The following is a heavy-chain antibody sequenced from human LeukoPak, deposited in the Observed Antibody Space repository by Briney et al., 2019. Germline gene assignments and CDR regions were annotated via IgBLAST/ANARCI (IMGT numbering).Heavy chain of an antibody. CDR3: ARAGVVPAADGFDP. CDR1: GFTFSSYW. Sequence: PGGSLRLSCAASGFTFSSYWMSWVRQAPGKGLEWGANIKQDGSEKYYVDSVKGRFTISRDNAKNSLYLQMNSLRAEDTAVYYCARAGVVPAADGFDPWGQGTLVTVSS. D-gene: IGHD2-2*01. J-gene: IGHJ5*02. V-gene: IGHV3-7*01. CDR2: IKQDGSEK.